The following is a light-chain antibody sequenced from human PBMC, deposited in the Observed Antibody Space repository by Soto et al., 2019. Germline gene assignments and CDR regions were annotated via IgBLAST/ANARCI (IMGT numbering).Light chain of an antibody. Sequence: QSALTQPPSASGSPGQSVTISCTGTSSDVGGYNSVSWYQQHPGKAPKLMIYEVNKRPSGVPDRFSGSKSGNTASLTVSGLQAEDEADYYCSSYAGNNNLAFGGGTKLTVL. CDR2: EVN. CDR1: SSDVGGYNS. CDR3: SSYAGNNNLA. V-gene: IGLV2-8*01. J-gene: IGLJ2*01.